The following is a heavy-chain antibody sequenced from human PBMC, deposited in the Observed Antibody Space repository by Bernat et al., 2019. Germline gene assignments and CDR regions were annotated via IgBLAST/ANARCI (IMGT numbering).Heavy chain of an antibody. CDR2: SKSKTDGGKT. Sequence: EVQLVESGGGLVKPGGSLRLSCAASGFTFSNAWMNWVRQAPGKGLEWVGRSKSKTDGGKTDYGAPVKGRFTISRDDSKNTLYLQMNSLKTEDTAVYYCTCRRYSSGWYVIDAFDIWGQGTMVTVSS. D-gene: IGHD6-19*01. CDR3: TCRRYSSGWYVIDAFDI. V-gene: IGHV3-15*07. CDR1: GFTFSNAW. J-gene: IGHJ3*02.